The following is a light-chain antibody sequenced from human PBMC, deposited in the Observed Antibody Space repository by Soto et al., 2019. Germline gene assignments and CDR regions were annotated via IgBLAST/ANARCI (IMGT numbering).Light chain of an antibody. CDR1: SSNIGARYD. V-gene: IGLV1-40*01. Sequence: QSVLTQPPSVSGAPGQRVTISCTGSSSNIGARYDVHWYQQLPGTAPKLLICGNNNRPSGVPDRFSGSKSGTSASLAITGLQAEDDADYYCQSYDSSLSGSVFGGGTKVTVL. CDR3: QSYDSSLSGSV. J-gene: IGLJ2*01. CDR2: GNN.